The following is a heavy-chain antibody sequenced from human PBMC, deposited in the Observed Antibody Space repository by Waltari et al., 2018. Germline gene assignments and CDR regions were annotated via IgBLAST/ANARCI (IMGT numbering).Heavy chain of an antibody. V-gene: IGHV3-30*18. J-gene: IGHJ4*02. CDR2: VSYDGSNV. CDR1: GFTFNSYG. D-gene: IGHD4-17*01. CDR3: AKDRHFGDPPYYFDY. Sequence: QVQLVESGGGVVQPGRSLRLSCVASGFTFNSYGMHWVRQAPGKGLEWVAVVSYDGSNVYHPDSVRGRFTISRDNSKNTLYLQMNSLRVEDTAVYYCAKDRHFGDPPYYFDYWGQGTLVTVSS.